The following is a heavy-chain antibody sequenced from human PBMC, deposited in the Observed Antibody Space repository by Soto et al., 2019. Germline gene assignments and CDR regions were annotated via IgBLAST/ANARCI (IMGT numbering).Heavy chain of an antibody. CDR3: AKGRPRRDFWSGYYYMDV. J-gene: IGHJ6*03. D-gene: IGHD3-3*01. V-gene: IGHV3-9*01. CDR1: GFTFDDYA. Sequence: GGSLRLSCAASGFTFDDYAMHWVRQAPGKGLEWVSGISWNSGSIGYADSVKGRFTIPRDNAKNSLYLQMNSLRAEDTALYYCAKGRPRRDFWSGYYYMDVWGKGTTVTVSS. CDR2: ISWNSGSI.